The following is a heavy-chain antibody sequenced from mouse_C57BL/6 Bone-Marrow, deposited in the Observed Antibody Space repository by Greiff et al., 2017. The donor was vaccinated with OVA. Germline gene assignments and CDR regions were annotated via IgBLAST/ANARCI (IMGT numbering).Heavy chain of an antibody. V-gene: IGHV1-72*01. J-gene: IGHJ3*01. D-gene: IGHD5-1*01. CDR3: ARRGRVRTWFAY. CDR1: GYTFTSYW. CDR2: IDPNSGGT. Sequence: SGAELVKPGASVKLSCKASGYTFTSYWMHWVKQRPGRGLEWIGRIDPNSGGTKYNEKFKSKATLPVDKPSSTAYMPLSSLTSEDAAVYDCARRGRVRTWFAYWGQGTLVTVSA.